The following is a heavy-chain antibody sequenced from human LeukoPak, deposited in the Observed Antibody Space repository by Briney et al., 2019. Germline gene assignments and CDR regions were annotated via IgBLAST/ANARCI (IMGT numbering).Heavy chain of an antibody. Sequence: ASVKVSCKASGYTFTSYYMHWVRQAPGQGLEWMGLINPIGGATTYAQKFQGRVTVSRDTSTSTVYMELSSLTSDDTAVYYCTRVKVAGGSEGFGPWGQGTLLTVSS. J-gene: IGHJ5*02. D-gene: IGHD3-10*01. CDR1: GYTFTSYY. V-gene: IGHV1-46*01. CDR2: INPIGGAT. CDR3: TRVKVAGGSEGFGP.